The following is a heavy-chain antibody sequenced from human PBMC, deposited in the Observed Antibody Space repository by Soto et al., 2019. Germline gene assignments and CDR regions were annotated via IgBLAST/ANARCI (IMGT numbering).Heavy chain of an antibody. J-gene: IGHJ6*02. CDR3: AKYSSSSGYYYYAMAG. Sequence: PGGSLGICCAASRFTFSTYAMCWVRQAPGKGLEWVSGISGSGGGTYYADSVKGRFTISRDNSKNTLYLQMNSLRAEDTAVYYCAKYSSSSGYYYYAMAGWGPGTTATV. D-gene: IGHD6-6*01. CDR2: ISGSGGGT. CDR1: RFTFSTYA. V-gene: IGHV3-23*01.